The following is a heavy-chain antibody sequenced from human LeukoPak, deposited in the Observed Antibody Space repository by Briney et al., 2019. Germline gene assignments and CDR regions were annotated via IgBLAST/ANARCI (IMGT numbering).Heavy chain of an antibody. V-gene: IGHV3-21*01. J-gene: IGHJ5*02. D-gene: IGHD2-15*01. Sequence: PGGSLRLSCAASGFTFNNYTMNWVRQAPGKGLEGVSSISRNGIYIKYVDSVKGRFTVSRDNAKNSLYLQMNSLRAEDTAVYYCARDGLPATVANWFDPWGQGTLVTVSS. CDR2: ISRNGIYI. CDR1: GFTFNNYT. CDR3: ARDGLPATVANWFDP.